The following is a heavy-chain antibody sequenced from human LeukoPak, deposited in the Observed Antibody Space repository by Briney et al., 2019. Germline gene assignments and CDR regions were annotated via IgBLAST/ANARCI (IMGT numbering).Heavy chain of an antibody. CDR3: AKAPRDSTTRYFDL. D-gene: IGHD5/OR15-5a*01. CDR2: IYSGGST. CDR1: EFTVSNNY. Sequence: GGSLRLSCAASEFTVSNNYLSWVRQAPGKGLEWVSIIYSGGSTYYADSVKGRFTISRDNSKNTLHLQMNSLRAEDTAVYYCAKAPRDSTTRYFDLWGRGTLVTVSS. V-gene: IGHV3-53*01. J-gene: IGHJ2*01.